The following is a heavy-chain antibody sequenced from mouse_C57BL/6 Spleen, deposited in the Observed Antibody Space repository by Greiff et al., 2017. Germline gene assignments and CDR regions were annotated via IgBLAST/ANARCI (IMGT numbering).Heavy chain of an antibody. CDR3: ARSAYGSSPYWYFDV. Sequence: VQLQQPGAELVKPGASVTLSCKASGCTFTSYWMHWVKQRPGQGLEWIGMIHPNSGSTNYNEKFKSKATLTVDKSSSTAYMQLSSLTSEDSAVYYCARSAYGSSPYWYFDVWGTGTTVTVSS. CDR1: GCTFTSYW. J-gene: IGHJ1*03. CDR2: IHPNSGST. V-gene: IGHV1-64*01. D-gene: IGHD1-1*01.